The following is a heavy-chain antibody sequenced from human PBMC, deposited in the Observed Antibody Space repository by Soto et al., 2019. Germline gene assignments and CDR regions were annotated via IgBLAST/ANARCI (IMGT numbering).Heavy chain of an antibody. Sequence: QVQLVQSGADVKKPGASVKVSCKTSGYTFSGYFMHWLRQAPGQGLEWMGWMNPNSGGTDDAQNFQGRGSMTGDTTISTAYMELSRLRSDDTAIYYCARGSYSSSWRVFDYWGQGPLVTVSS. CDR3: ARGSYSSSWRVFDY. D-gene: IGHD6-13*01. J-gene: IGHJ4*02. CDR2: MNPNSGGT. CDR1: GYTFSGYF. V-gene: IGHV1-2*02.